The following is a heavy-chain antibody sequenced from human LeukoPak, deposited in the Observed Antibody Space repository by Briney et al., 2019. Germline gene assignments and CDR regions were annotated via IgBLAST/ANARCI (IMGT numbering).Heavy chain of an antibody. D-gene: IGHD5-12*01. CDR3: ARAIYWGQYYFDY. J-gene: IGHJ4*02. V-gene: IGHV1-69*04. CDR2: IIPILGIA. CDR1: GGTFSSYA. Sequence: GASVKVSCKASGGTFSSYAISWVRQAPGQGLEWMGRIIPILGIANYAQKFQGRVTITADKSTSTAYMELSSLRSEDTAVYYCARAIYWGQYYFDYWGRGTLVTVSS.